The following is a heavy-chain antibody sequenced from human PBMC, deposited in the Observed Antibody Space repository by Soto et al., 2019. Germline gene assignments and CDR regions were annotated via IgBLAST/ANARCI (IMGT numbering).Heavy chain of an antibody. CDR3: ARIIPMNYDILTGYYPYYFDY. CDR1: GFSLTTSAMR. D-gene: IGHD3-9*01. CDR2: IDWDDDK. V-gene: IGHV2-70*04. Sequence: SCPTLVNPTQTLTLTCTFSGFSLTTSAMRVSWIRQPPGKALEWLARIDWDDDKFYSTSLKTRLTISMDTSKNQVVLTMTNMDPVDTATYYCARIIPMNYDILTGYYPYYFDYWGQGTLVTVSS. J-gene: IGHJ4*02.